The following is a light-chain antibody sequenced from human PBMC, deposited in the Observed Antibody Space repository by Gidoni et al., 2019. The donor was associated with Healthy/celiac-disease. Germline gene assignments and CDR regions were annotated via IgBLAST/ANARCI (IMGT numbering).Light chain of an antibody. CDR1: QSVSRSY. CDR3: QQYGSSPPYT. J-gene: IGKJ2*01. CDR2: GAS. Sequence: EIVLTQYPGTLSLSPGERATLSCRASQSVSRSYLAWYQQKPGQAPRLLIYGASSRAPGIPDRFSGSVSGTDFTLTISRLEPEDFAVYDCQQYGSSPPYTFGQGTKLEIK. V-gene: IGKV3-20*01.